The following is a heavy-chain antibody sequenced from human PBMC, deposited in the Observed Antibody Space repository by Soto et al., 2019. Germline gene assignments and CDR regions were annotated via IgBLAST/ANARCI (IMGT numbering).Heavy chain of an antibody. Sequence: GWSLRLSCASSVFTFRSYAMHWVRQAPGKGLEWVAVISNDGSKKYYADSVKGRFTISRDNSKNTLYLRMNNLGAGDSAVYYCARAHKDYDILTGYSTHFDYWGQGTLVTVSS. CDR3: ARAHKDYDILTGYSTHFDY. D-gene: IGHD3-9*01. CDR2: ISNDGSKK. V-gene: IGHV3-30-3*01. CDR1: VFTFRSYA. J-gene: IGHJ4*02.